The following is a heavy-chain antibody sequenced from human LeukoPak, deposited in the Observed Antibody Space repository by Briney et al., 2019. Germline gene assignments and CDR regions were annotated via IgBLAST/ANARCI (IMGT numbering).Heavy chain of an antibody. V-gene: IGHV1-8*01. CDR2: MNPNSGNT. D-gene: IGHD2-15*01. CDR3: ARGGRWPKENWFDP. CDR1: GYTFTSYD. J-gene: IGHJ5*02. Sequence: ASVKVSCKASGYTFTSYDINWVRQATGQGLGWMGWMNPNSGNTGYAQRFQGRVTMTRNTSISTAYMELSSLRSEDTAVYYCARGGRWPKENWFDPWGQGTLVTVSS.